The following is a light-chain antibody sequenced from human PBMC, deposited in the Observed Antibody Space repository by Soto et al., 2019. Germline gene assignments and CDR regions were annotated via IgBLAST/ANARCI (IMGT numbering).Light chain of an antibody. Sequence: QSALTQPASVSGSPGQSITISCTGTSSDVGGYNYVSWYQQHPDKAPKLMIYDVSSRPSGVSNRFSGSKSGNTASLTISGLQAEDEADYSCSSSTSSSTLVFGGGTKVTVL. CDR3: SSSTSSSTLV. J-gene: IGLJ2*01. V-gene: IGLV2-14*03. CDR2: DVS. CDR1: SSDVGGYNY.